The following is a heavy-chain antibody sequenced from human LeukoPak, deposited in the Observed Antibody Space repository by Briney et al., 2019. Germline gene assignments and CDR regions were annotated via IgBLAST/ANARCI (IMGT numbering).Heavy chain of an antibody. CDR3: ARYSSSSFDY. J-gene: IGHJ4*02. CDR2: IRYDGSNK. CDR1: GFTYSSYG. Sequence: GGSLRLSCAASGFTYSSYGMHWVRQAPGKGLEWVAFIRYDGSNKYYADSVKGRFTISRDNSKNTLYLQMNSLRAEDTAVYYCARYSSSSFDYWGQGTLVTVSS. V-gene: IGHV3-30*02. D-gene: IGHD6-6*01.